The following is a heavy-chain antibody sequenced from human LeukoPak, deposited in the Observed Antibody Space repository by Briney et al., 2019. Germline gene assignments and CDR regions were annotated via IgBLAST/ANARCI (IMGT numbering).Heavy chain of an antibody. V-gene: IGHV5-51*01. CDR2: IYPGDSDT. CDR1: GYNFSNYW. Sequence: GDSLKISCKGSGYNFSNYWIAWVRQMPGKGLEWMGIIYPGDSDTRYSPSFQGQVTISADKSINTAYLQWSSLKASDTAIYYCGRHMQSSSWYPADYWGQGTLVTVSS. CDR3: GRHMQSSSWYPADY. J-gene: IGHJ4*02. D-gene: IGHD6-13*01.